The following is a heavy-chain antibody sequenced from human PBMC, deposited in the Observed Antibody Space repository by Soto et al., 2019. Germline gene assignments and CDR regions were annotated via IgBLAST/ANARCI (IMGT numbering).Heavy chain of an antibody. CDR2: INHSGST. CDR1: GGSFSGYY. V-gene: IGHV4-34*01. Sequence: QVQLQQWGAGLLKPSETLSLTCAVYGGSFSGYYRSWIRQPPGKGLEWIGEINHSGSTNYNPSLKSRVTISVDTSKNQFSLKLSSVTAADTAVYYCARGWGRISDYWGQGALVAVSS. CDR3: ARGWGRISDY. J-gene: IGHJ4*02. D-gene: IGHD7-27*01.